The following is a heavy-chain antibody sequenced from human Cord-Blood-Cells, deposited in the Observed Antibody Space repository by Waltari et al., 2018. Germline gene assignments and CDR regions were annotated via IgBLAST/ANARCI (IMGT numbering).Heavy chain of an antibody. J-gene: IGHJ3*02. V-gene: IGHV1-2*06. CDR1: CYTFTGYY. Sequence: HLFPSGAEVTKPGASFHFSCNPSCYTFTGYYMHWVRQAPGQGREWMGRINPNSGGTNYAQKFQGRVTMTRDTSISTAYMELSRLSSYDTAVYYCARDAFDIWGQGTMVTVSS. CDR2: INPNSGGT. CDR3: ARDAFDI.